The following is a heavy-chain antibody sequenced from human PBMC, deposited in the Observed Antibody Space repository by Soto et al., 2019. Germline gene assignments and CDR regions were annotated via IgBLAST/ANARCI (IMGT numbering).Heavy chain of an antibody. V-gene: IGHV1-46*02. CDR2: IDPSGGDT. Sequence: QVQLVQSGAEVRKPGASVKVSCKASGYTFNRHYIQWVRQAPGQGLEWMGMIDPSGGDTNYAKKFQGRVALTSDTSTSTVYMELSSLRSEDTAVYYCAKRRGVGLTRSSFDYWGPGTLVIVSS. J-gene: IGHJ4*02. D-gene: IGHD1-26*01. CDR3: AKRRGVGLTRSSFDY. CDR1: GYTFNRHY.